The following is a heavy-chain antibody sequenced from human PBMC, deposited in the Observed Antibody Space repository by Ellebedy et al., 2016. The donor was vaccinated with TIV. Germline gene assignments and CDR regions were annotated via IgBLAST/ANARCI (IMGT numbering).Heavy chain of an antibody. D-gene: IGHD3-22*01. V-gene: IGHV3-30-3*01. J-gene: IGHJ4*02. Sequence: GESLKISCAASAFSNTMHWVRLAPGKGLEWVAVISYDGSHYADPVKGRFTISRDKSKNTVYLQMNSLRPEDTAVYYCARDTRDSSILDYWGQGTLVTVSS. CDR1: AFSNT. CDR3: ARDTRDSSILDY. CDR2: ISYDGSH.